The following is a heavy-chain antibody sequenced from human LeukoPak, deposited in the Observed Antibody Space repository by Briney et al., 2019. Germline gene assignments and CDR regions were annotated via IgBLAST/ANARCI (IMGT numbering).Heavy chain of an antibody. Sequence: PGGSLRLSCAASGFTFSSYWMHWVRQAPGKGLVWVSRINIDGSTTSYADSVKGRFTISRDNAKNTLYLQMNSLRAEDTAVYYCVKGDGSTGWYFDYWGQGTLVTVSS. J-gene: IGHJ4*02. CDR2: INIDGSTT. D-gene: IGHD1-1*01. CDR3: VKGDGSTGWYFDY. CDR1: GFTFSSYW. V-gene: IGHV3-74*01.